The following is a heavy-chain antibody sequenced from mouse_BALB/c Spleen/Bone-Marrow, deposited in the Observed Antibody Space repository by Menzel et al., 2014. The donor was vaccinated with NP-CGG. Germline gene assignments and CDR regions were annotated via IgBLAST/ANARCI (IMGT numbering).Heavy chain of an antibody. J-gene: IGHJ4*01. Sequence: QVQLKESGAELMKPGASVKISCEATGYTFSSYWIEWVKQRPGHGLEWIGEILPGSGSTNYNEKFKGKATFTADTSSNTAYMQLSSLTSEDSAVYYCGNYYAMDYWGQGTSVTVSS. V-gene: IGHV1-9*01. CDR3: GNYYAMDY. CDR1: GYTFSSYW. CDR2: ILPGSGST.